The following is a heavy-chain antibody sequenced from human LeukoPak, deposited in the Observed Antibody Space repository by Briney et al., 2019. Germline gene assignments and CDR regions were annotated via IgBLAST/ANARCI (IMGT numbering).Heavy chain of an antibody. D-gene: IGHD3-22*01. CDR3: AREPKGLYYYDSSGYYPNHFDY. CDR1: GYTFTSYY. V-gene: IGHV1-46*01. J-gene: IGHJ4*02. Sequence: ASVKVSCKASGYTFTSYYMHWVRQAPGQGLEWMGIINPSGGSTSYAQKFQGRVTMTRDTSTSTVYMELSSLRSEDTAVYYCAREPKGLYYYDSSGYYPNHFDYWGQGTLVTVSS. CDR2: INPSGGST.